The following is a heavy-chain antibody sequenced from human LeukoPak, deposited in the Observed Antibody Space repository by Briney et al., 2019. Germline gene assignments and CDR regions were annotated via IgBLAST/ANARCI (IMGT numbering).Heavy chain of an antibody. V-gene: IGHV4-39*07. Sequence: SETLSLTCTVSGGSISSSSYYWGWIRQPPGKGLEWIGSIYYSGSTYYNPSLKSRVTISGDTSKNKFSLKLSSVTAADTAVYYCARTALNYADYWLDYWGQGTLVTVSS. J-gene: IGHJ4*02. CDR2: IYYSGST. D-gene: IGHD4-17*01. CDR1: GGSISSSSYY. CDR3: ARTALNYADYWLDY.